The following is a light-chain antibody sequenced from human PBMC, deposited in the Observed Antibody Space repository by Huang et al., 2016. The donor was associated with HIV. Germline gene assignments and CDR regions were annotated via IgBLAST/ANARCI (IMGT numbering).Light chain of an antibody. CDR2: GAS. Sequence: EIVLTQSPVTLSLSPGERATLSCRASQSVGTYLAWYQQKPDQAPRLLIYGASNRATGIPARCTGSGSGTDFTLTISSLEPEDFAVYYCQERTYFGPGSKVDIK. J-gene: IGKJ3*01. CDR3: QERTY. V-gene: IGKV3-11*01. CDR1: QSVGTY.